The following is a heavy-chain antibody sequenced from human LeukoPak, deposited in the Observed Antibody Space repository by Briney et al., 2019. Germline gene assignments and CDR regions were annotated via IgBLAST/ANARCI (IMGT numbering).Heavy chain of an antibody. CDR2: IYYSGST. Sequence: PSESLSLTCTVSDGSISSYYWSWIRQPPGKGLEWIGYIYYSGSTNYNPSLESRDTISVDTSKNQFSLRLSSVTAADTAVYYCARDSRRDDDFDIWGQGTMVTVSS. V-gene: IGHV4-59*01. CDR3: ARDSRRDDDFDI. J-gene: IGHJ3*02. CDR1: DGSISSYY.